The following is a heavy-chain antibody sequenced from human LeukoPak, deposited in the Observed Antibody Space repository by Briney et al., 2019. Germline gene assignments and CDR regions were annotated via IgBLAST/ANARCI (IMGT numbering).Heavy chain of an antibody. CDR1: GFTFSSYA. V-gene: IGHV3-23*01. J-gene: IGHJ1*01. CDR2: ISGSGGST. Sequence: PGGSLRLSCAASGFTFSSYAMSWVRQAPGKGLEWVSAISGSGGSTYYADSVKGRFTISRDNSKNTLYLQMNSLRAEDTAVYYCARDSAAAGLPLQHWGQGTLVTVPS. CDR3: ARDSAAAGLPLQH. D-gene: IGHD6-13*01.